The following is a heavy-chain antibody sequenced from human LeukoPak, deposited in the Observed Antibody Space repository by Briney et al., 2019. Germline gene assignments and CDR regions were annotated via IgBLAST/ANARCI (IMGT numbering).Heavy chain of an antibody. CDR3: ARTGTRDHRTFDY. J-gene: IGHJ4*02. Sequence: SETLSLTCTVSGGSISSGDYYWSWIRQPPGKGLEWIGYIYYSGSTYYNPSLKSRVTISVDTSKNQFSLKLSSVTAADTAVCYCARTGTRDHRTFDYWGQGTLVTVSS. CDR1: GGSISSGDYY. D-gene: IGHD1-1*01. CDR2: IYYSGST. V-gene: IGHV4-30-4*01.